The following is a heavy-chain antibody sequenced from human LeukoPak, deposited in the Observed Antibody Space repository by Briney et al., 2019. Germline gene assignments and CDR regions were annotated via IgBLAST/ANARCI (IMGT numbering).Heavy chain of an antibody. CDR3: ARGLSPTYSSSRSVDY. J-gene: IGHJ4*02. Sequence: ASVKVSCKASGGTFSSYAISWVRQAPGQGLEWMGGIIPIFGTANYAQKFQGRVTITADESTSTAYMELSSLRSEDTAVYYCARGLSPTYSSSRSVDYWGQETLVTVSS. CDR2: IIPIFGTA. D-gene: IGHD6-6*01. V-gene: IGHV1-69*13. CDR1: GGTFSSYA.